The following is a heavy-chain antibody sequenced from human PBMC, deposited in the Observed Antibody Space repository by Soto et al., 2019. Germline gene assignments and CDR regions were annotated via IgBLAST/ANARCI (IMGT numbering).Heavy chain of an antibody. CDR2: IYYSGST. J-gene: IGHJ5*02. D-gene: IGHD3-22*01. CDR3: ARASYYYDSSGYEPNWFDP. Sequence: QVQLQESGPGLVKPSQTLSLTCTVSGGSISSGGYYWSWIRQHPGKGLEWIGYIYYSGSTYYNPSLKSRVTISVATSKIQFPLKLSSVTAADTAVYYCARASYYYDSSGYEPNWFDPWGQGTLVTVSS. CDR1: GGSISSGGYY. V-gene: IGHV4-31*03.